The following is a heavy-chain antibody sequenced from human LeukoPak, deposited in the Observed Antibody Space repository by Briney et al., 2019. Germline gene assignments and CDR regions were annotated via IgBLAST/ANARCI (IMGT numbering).Heavy chain of an antibody. Sequence: SETLSLTCAVYGGSFSGYYWSWIRQPPGKGLEWIGEINHSGSTNYNPSLKGRVTISVDTSKNQFSLKLSSVTAADTAVYYCARVPRYDILTGYYRSYYFDYGGQGTLVTVSS. CDR2: INHSGST. J-gene: IGHJ4*02. CDR1: GGSFSGYY. V-gene: IGHV4-34*01. CDR3: ARVPRYDILTGYYRSYYFDY. D-gene: IGHD3-9*01.